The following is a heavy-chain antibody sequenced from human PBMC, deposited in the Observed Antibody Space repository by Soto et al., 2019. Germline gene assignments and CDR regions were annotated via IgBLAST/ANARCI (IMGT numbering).Heavy chain of an antibody. CDR2: IYWDDDK. D-gene: IGHD3-22*01. CDR1: GFSLSTSGVG. Sequence: QITLKESGPTLVKPTQTLTLTCTFSGFSLSTSGVGVGWIRQPPGKALEWLALIYWDDDKRYSPSLKSRLTITKDTSKNQVVRTMPNMDPVDTATYYCAHLTRRMYYYDSSGYYLYYFDYWGQGTLVTVSS. J-gene: IGHJ4*02. CDR3: AHLTRRMYYYDSSGYYLYYFDY. V-gene: IGHV2-5*02.